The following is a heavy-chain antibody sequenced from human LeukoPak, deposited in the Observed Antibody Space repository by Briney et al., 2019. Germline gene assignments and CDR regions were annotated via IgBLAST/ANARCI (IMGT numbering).Heavy chain of an antibody. Sequence: GRSLRLSCAASGFTFSSYAMHWVRQAPGKGLEWVAVISYDGSNKYYADSVKGRFTISRDNSKNTLYLQMNSLRAEDMAVYYCARGDDSSGTIFDYWGQGTLVTVSS. V-gene: IGHV3-30-3*01. CDR2: ISYDGSNK. CDR3: ARGDDSSGTIFDY. D-gene: IGHD3-22*01. CDR1: GFTFSSYA. J-gene: IGHJ4*02.